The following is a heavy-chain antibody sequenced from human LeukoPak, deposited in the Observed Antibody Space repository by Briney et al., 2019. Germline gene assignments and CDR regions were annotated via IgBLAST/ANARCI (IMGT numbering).Heavy chain of an antibody. CDR1: GYTFTSYD. D-gene: IGHD3-10*01. CDR3: ARDLGLRGVTNWFDP. V-gene: IGHV1-46*01. CDR2: IDPKSGST. Sequence: ASVKVSCKASGYTFTSYDINWVRQAPGQGLEWMGIIDPKSGSTDYTQKFQGRVSMTRDTSTSTVYMELSSLRSEDTAVYYCARDLGLRGVTNWFDPWGQGTLVTVSS. J-gene: IGHJ5*02.